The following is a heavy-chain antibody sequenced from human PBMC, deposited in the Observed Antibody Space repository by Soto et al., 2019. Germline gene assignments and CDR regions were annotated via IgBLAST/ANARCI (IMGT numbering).Heavy chain of an antibody. CDR2: IIPILGIA. D-gene: IGHD6-19*01. CDR1: GGTFSSYT. V-gene: IGHV1-69*04. Sequence: ASVKVSCKASGGTFSSYTISWVRQAPGQGLEWMGRIIPILGIANYAQKFQGRVTITADKSTSTAYMELSSLRSEDTAVYYCARDHPRGSSGWKTRGLYFDYWGQGTLVTVSS. J-gene: IGHJ4*02. CDR3: ARDHPRGSSGWKTRGLYFDY.